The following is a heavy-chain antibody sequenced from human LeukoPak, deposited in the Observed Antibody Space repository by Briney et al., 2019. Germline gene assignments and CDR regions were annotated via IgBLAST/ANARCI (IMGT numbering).Heavy chain of an antibody. J-gene: IGHJ4*02. D-gene: IGHD3-22*01. CDR1: GLTFSDYA. Sequence: PGGSLRLSCAASGLTFSDYAMRWVRQAPGKGLEWVSTISGSGGDTYYADSVKGRFTISRDNSNNTLYLQMNSLRAEDTAVYYCANPLMYYYDSSGYYFPFDSWGQGTLVTVSS. CDR3: ANPLMYYYDSSGYYFPFDS. V-gene: IGHV3-23*01. CDR2: ISGSGGDT.